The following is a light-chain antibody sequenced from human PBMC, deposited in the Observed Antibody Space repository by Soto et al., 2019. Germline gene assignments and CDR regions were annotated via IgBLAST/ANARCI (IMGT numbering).Light chain of an antibody. CDR3: QQCNNWPST. J-gene: IGKJ5*01. V-gene: IGKV3-15*01. CDR2: GAS. CDR1: QTITSN. Sequence: EIVMTPSPATLSVSPVERATLSCRASQTITSNLAWYQQKPGQAPRLLIYGASTRATGIPARFSGSGSGTEFTLTINSLQSEDCAVYYCQQCNNWPSTFGQGTRLEIK.